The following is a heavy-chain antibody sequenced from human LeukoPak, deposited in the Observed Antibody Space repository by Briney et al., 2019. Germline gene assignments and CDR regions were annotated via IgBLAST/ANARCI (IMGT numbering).Heavy chain of an antibody. CDR3: ARESYGSGSRDDAFDI. CDR1: GFTFSSYA. CDR2: ISYDGSNK. V-gene: IGHV3-30-3*01. Sequence: PGGFLRLSCAASGFTFSSYAMHWVRQAPGKGLEWVAVISYDGSNKYYADSVKGRFTISRDNAKNSLYLQMNSLRAEDTAVYYCARESYGSGSRDDAFDIWGQGTMVTVSS. D-gene: IGHD3-10*01. J-gene: IGHJ3*02.